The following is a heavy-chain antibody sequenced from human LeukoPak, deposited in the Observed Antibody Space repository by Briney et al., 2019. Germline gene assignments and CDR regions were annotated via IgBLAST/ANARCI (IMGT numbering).Heavy chain of an antibody. Sequence: ASVKVSCKASGYTFTSHGINWLRQAPGQGLEWMGWVSGYNGNTDYAQKFQGRVTMTTDRSTNTVYMELRSLRSDDTAVYYCARDRPVMITFGGVIIAAYWGQGTLVTVSS. V-gene: IGHV1-18*01. CDR3: ARDRPVMITFGGVIIAAY. J-gene: IGHJ4*02. CDR2: VSGYNGNT. CDR1: GYTFTSHG. D-gene: IGHD3-16*02.